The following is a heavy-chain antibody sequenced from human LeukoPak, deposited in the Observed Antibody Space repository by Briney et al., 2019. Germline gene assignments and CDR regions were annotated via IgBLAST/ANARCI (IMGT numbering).Heavy chain of an antibody. CDR1: GGSISSYY. J-gene: IGHJ2*01. CDR3: ARDRSGYFDSSGYYVGYFDL. CDR2: IYYSGST. D-gene: IGHD3-22*01. V-gene: IGHV4-59*01. Sequence: SETLSLTCTVSGGSISSYYWNWIRQPPGKGLEWIGYIYYSGSTNYNPPLKSRVTISLDTSKNHFSLKLSSVTAADTAVYYCARDRSGYFDSSGYYVGYFDLWGRGTLVTVSS.